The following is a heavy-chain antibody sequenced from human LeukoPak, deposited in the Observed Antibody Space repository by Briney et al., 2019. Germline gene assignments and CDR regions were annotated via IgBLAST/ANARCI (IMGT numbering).Heavy chain of an antibody. J-gene: IGHJ3*02. CDR2: INPSGGST. Sequence: ASVNVSCKASGYRFTSYYMHWVRQAPGQGLEWMGIINPSGGSTSYAQKFQGRVTMTRDTSTSTVYMELSSLRSEDTAVYYCARGHPGYSSSWYGAFDIWGQGTMVTVSS. V-gene: IGHV1-46*01. D-gene: IGHD6-13*01. CDR1: GYRFTSYY. CDR3: ARGHPGYSSSWYGAFDI.